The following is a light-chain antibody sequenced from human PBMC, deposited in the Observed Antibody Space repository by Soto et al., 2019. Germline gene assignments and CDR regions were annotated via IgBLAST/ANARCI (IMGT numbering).Light chain of an antibody. CDR3: QQYNSYSRT. CDR1: QGIANY. Sequence: DIQLTQSPSFLSASVGDIVTISCRASQGIANYLAWYQQKPGKAPKLLIYDASSLESGVPSRFSGSGSGTEFTLTISSLQPDDFATYYCQQYNSYSRTFGQGTKVDIK. CDR2: DAS. V-gene: IGKV1-5*01. J-gene: IGKJ1*01.